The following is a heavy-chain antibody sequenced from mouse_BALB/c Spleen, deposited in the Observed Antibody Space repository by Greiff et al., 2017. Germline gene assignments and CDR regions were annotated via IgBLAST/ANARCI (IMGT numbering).Heavy chain of an antibody. J-gene: IGHJ4*01. D-gene: IGHD2-14*01. CDR2: ISYSGST. CDR1: GDSITSGY. CDR3: ARGGYDGDFYYAMDY. Sequence: EVQLVESGPSLVKPSQTLSLTCSVTGDSITSGYWNWIRKFPGNKLEYMGYISYSGSTYYNPSLKSRISITRDTSKNQYYLQLNSVTTEDTATYYCARGGYDGDFYYAMDYWGQGTSVTVSS. V-gene: IGHV3-8*02.